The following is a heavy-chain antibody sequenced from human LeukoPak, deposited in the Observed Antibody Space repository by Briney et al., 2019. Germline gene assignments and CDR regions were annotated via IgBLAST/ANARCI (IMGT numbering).Heavy chain of an antibody. Sequence: SVKVSCKASGGTFSSYAISWVRQAPGQGLEWMGRIIPILGIANYAQKFQGRVTITADKSTSTAYMELSSLGSEDTAVYYCARGLIAVAGNYFDYWGQGTLVTVSS. V-gene: IGHV1-69*04. CDR1: GGTFSSYA. CDR3: ARGLIAVAGNYFDY. J-gene: IGHJ4*02. D-gene: IGHD6-19*01. CDR2: IIPILGIA.